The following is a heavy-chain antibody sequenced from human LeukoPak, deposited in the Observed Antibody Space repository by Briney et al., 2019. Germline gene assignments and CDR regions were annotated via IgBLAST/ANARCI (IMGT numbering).Heavy chain of an antibody. CDR3: ARGEGS. CDR2: IYHSGST. J-gene: IGHJ5*02. D-gene: IGHD1-26*01. CDR1: GGSISRGSYS. Sequence: SETLSLTCALSGGSISRGSYSCNSIRQPPGKGLEWIGHIYHSGSTSYNPSLKSRVTISVDRSKNQFSLRLSSVTAADTAVYYCARGEGSWGQGTLVTVTS. V-gene: IGHV4-30-2*01.